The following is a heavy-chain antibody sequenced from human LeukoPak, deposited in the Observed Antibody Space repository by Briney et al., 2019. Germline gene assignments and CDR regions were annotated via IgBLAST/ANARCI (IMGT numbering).Heavy chain of an antibody. D-gene: IGHD2-2*01. CDR3: ARGMVPAAIPFDP. V-gene: IGHV1-69*04. Sequence: SVKVSCKASGGTFSSHAISWVRQAPGQGLEWMGRIIPILGIANYAQKFQGRVTITADKSTSTAYMELSSLRSEDTAVYYCARGMVPAAIPFDPWGQGTLVTVSS. CDR1: GGTFSSHA. J-gene: IGHJ5*02. CDR2: IIPILGIA.